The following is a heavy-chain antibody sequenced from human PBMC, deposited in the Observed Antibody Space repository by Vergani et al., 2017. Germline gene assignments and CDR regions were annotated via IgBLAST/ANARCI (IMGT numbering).Heavy chain of an antibody. CDR1: GFTFNEYW. CDR3: AIARKFRFGVVWENWFDP. D-gene: IGHD3-3*01. J-gene: IGHJ5*02. CDR2: MNGDGDTI. Sequence: EVELVESGGGLVQPGGSLRLSCAASGFTFNEYWMHWVRQAPGKGLVWVSGMNGDGDTISYADSVKGRFTISRDNAKNTLFLQMNSLRAEDTAVYYCAIARKFRFGVVWENWFDPWGQGTLLTVSS. V-gene: IGHV3-74*01.